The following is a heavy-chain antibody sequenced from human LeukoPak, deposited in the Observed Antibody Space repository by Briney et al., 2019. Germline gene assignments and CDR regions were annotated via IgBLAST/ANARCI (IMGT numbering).Heavy chain of an antibody. CDR3: TRSGYYNGYDY. Sequence: GGSVRLSCVASGFTFSGHWMHWVRQVPGKGLGAVARIAPDGSATTYADSVKGRFTISRDNAKNTLYLEMNSLTAEDTALYYCTRSGYYNGYDYWGQGTLVTVSS. V-gene: IGHV3-74*03. CDR2: IAPDGSAT. CDR1: GFTFSGHW. D-gene: IGHD3-10*01. J-gene: IGHJ4*02.